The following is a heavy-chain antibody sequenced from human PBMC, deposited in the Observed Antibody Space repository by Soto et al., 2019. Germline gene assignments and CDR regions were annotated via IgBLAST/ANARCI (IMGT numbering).Heavy chain of an antibody. V-gene: IGHV3-72*01. D-gene: IGHD3-10*02. CDR2: SRNKPDGYTT. CDR1: GFTFSDYH. Sequence: EVQLVESGGGLVQPGGSTRLSCAASGFTFSDYHMDWVRQAPGKGLEWVGRSRNKPDGYTTQYAASVQGRFTISRDDSKNSLYLQMSSLKTEDTAVYYCAMLGRGYWGQGTLVTVSS. CDR3: AMLGRGY. J-gene: IGHJ4*02.